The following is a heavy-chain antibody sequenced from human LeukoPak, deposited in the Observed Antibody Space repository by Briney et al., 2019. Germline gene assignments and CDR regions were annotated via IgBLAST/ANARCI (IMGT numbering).Heavy chain of an antibody. CDR3: ARSGAVADAADY. CDR2: ITSSRSYT. J-gene: IGHJ4*02. D-gene: IGHD6-19*01. CDR1: GFNFSNYC. Sequence: GGSLRLSCAASGFNFSNYCMNWVRQAPGKGREWVSSITSSRSYTHYADSVKGRFAISRDKAKNSLYLQMDSLRAEDTAVYYCARSGAVADAADYWGQGILVTVSS. V-gene: IGHV3-21*01.